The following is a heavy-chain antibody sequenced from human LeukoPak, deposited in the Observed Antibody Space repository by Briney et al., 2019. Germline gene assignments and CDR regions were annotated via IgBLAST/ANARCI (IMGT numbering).Heavy chain of an antibody. V-gene: IGHV4-34*10. CDR1: GGSFSDYD. J-gene: IGHJ4*02. CDR3: ASYDYGGNSQFDY. CDR2: INQSGST. Sequence: PSETLSLTCGVSGGSFSDYDWSWIRQSPGKGLEWIGEINQSGSTNENPSLKSRITVSIDTSKSQFSLNLRSVTAADTAVYYCASYDYGGNSQFDYWGQGTLVTVSS. D-gene: IGHD4-23*01.